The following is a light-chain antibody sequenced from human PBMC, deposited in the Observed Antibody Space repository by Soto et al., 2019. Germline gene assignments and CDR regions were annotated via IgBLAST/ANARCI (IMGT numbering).Light chain of an antibody. J-gene: IGLJ1*01. CDR2: CNK. V-gene: IGLV1-44*01. Sequence: QSVLTQPPSASGTPGQRVPDSCFGISSNIGSNTVNWHQQLPGTAPKLLIYCNKQQPSGVPDRFSGSKSGTSASLAISGLQSEDEADYYCAAWDDSLNGRVFGTGTKVTVL. CDR3: AAWDDSLNGRV. CDR1: SSNIGSNT.